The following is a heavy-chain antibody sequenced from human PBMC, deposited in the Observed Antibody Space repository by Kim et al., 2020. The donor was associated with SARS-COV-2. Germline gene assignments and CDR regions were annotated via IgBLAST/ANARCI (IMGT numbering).Heavy chain of an antibody. D-gene: IGHD6-19*01. CDR2: LSYDGSNK. Sequence: GGSLRLSCAASGFTFSTYGMHWVRQAPGKGLEWVAVLSYDGSNKYYADSVKGRFTISRDNSKNTLYLQMNSLRAEDTAVYYCAKDTGWYRLPAYYFDYWGPGTLVTVSS. CDR1: GFTFSTYG. CDR3: AKDTGWYRLPAYYFDY. J-gene: IGHJ4*02. V-gene: IGHV3-30*18.